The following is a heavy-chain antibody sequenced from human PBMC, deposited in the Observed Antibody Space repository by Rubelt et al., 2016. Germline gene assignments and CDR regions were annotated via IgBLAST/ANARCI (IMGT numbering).Heavy chain of an antibody. D-gene: IGHD1-7*01. CDR2: IYYSGST. CDR3: ARDPRAGTTSFDY. J-gene: IGHJ4*02. V-gene: IGHV4-39*07. CDR1: GGSISSSSYY. Sequence: QLQLQESGPGLVKPSEALSLTCTVSGGSISSSSYYWGWIRQPPGKGLEWIGSIYYSGSTYYNPSLKSRVTISVDTSKNQFSLQLGSVTAADTAVYYWARDPRAGTTSFDYWGQGTLVTVSS.